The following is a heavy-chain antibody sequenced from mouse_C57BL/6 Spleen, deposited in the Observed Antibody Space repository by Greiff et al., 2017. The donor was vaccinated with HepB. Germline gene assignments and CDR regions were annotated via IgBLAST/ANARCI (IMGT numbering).Heavy chain of an antibody. CDR2: IDPNSGGT. V-gene: IGHV1-72*01. CDR1: GYTFTSYW. J-gene: IGHJ4*01. D-gene: IGHD1-1*01. CDR3: ARGLITTVVAPRAMDY. Sequence: VQLQQSGAELVKPGASVKLSCKASGYTFTSYWMHWVKQRPGRGLEWIGRIDPNSGGTKYNEKFKSKATLTVDKPSSTAYMQLSSLTSEDSAVYYCARGLITTVVAPRAMDYWGQGTSVTVSS.